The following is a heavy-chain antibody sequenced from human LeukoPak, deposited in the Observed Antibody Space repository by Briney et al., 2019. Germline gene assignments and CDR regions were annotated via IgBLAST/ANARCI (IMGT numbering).Heavy chain of an antibody. V-gene: IGHV3-20*04. CDR1: GFTFDDYG. CDR2: INWNGGST. CDR3: ARDLGYCSSTSCPTPGFDI. Sequence: AGGSLRLSCAASGFTFDDYGMSWVRQAPGKGLEWVPGINWNGGSTGYADSVKGRFTISRDNAKNSLYLQMNSLRAEDTALYYCARDLGYCSSTSCPTPGFDIWGQGTMVTVSS. D-gene: IGHD2-2*01. J-gene: IGHJ3*02.